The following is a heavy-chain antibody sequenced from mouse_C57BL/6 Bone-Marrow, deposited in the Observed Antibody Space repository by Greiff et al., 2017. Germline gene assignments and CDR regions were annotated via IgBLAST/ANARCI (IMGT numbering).Heavy chain of an antibody. CDR3: ARLPLLGLDY. V-gene: IGHV1-82*01. Sequence: VQLQQSGPELVKPGASVKISCKASGYAFSSSWMNWVKQRPGKGLEWIGRIYTGDGDTNSNGKFKGKATLTADKSSSTAYLQLSSLTSEDSAVYFCARLPLLGLDYWGQGTTLTVSS. J-gene: IGHJ2*01. CDR2: IYTGDGDT. CDR1: GYAFSSSW. D-gene: IGHD4-1*01.